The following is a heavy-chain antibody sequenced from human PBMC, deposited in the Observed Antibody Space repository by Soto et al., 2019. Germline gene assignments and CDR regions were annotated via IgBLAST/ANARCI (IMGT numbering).Heavy chain of an antibody. J-gene: IGHJ6*03. CDR3: TGGGSSSRTYYYYYMDV. Sequence: GGSLRLSCTASGFTFCDYAMSWFRQAPGKGLEWVGFIRSKAYGGTTEYAASVKGRFTISRDDSKSIAYLQMNSLKTEDTAVYYCTGGGSSSRTYYYYYMDVWGKGTTVTVSS. V-gene: IGHV3-49*03. D-gene: IGHD6-6*01. CDR2: IRSKAYGGTT. CDR1: GFTFCDYA.